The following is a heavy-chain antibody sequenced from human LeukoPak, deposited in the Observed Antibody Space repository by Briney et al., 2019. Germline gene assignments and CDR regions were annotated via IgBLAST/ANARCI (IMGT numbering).Heavy chain of an antibody. CDR1: GGSFSGYY. Sequence: SETLSLTCAVYGGSFSGYYWSWIRQPPGKGLEWIGEINHSGSTNYNPSLKSRVTISVDTSKNQFSLKLSSVTAADTAVYYCARGNCSSTSCWFDPSGQGTLVTVSS. CDR2: INHSGST. D-gene: IGHD2-2*01. J-gene: IGHJ5*02. V-gene: IGHV4-34*01. CDR3: ARGNCSSTSCWFDP.